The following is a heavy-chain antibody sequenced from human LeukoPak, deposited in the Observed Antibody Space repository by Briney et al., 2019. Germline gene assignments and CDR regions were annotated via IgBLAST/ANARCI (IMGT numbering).Heavy chain of an antibody. CDR3: ARESGGAYHYDSSGYFYDAFGI. CDR1: GGSISSGSYY. J-gene: IGHJ3*02. Sequence: SQTLSLTRTVSGGSISSGSYYWSWIRQPAGKGLEWIGRIYTSGSTNYNPSLKSRVTISVDTSKNQFSLKLSSVTAADTAVYYCARESGGAYHYDSSGYFYDAFGIWGQGTMVTVSS. CDR2: IYTSGST. D-gene: IGHD3-22*01. V-gene: IGHV4-61*02.